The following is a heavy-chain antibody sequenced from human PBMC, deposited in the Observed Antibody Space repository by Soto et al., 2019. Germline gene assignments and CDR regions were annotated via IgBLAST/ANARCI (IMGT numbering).Heavy chain of an antibody. CDR1: GFSLSTDGMC. CDR3: ARVWWFGEKEYFQN. V-gene: IGHV2-70*11. J-gene: IGHJ1*01. Sequence: GSGPTLVNPTQTLTLTCTISGFSLSTDGMCVSWIRQPPGKALEWLARIDWNDDKYYSTSLKTRLTISKDTSKNQAVLTMTKLDPADTATYYCARVWWFGEKEYFQNWGQGTQVTVSS. D-gene: IGHD2-21*01. CDR2: IDWNDDK.